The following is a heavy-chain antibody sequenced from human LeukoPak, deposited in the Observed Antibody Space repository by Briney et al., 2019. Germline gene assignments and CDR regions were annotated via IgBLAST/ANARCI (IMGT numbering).Heavy chain of an antibody. Sequence: PGGSLRLSCAASGFTFSGYAMSWVRQAPGKGLEWVSATSGSGGSTYYADSVKGRFTISRDNSKNTLYLQMNSLRAEDTAVYYCAKGVRVCSSTSCLPLKYYYYGMDVWGQGTTVTVSS. J-gene: IGHJ6*02. CDR2: TSGSGGST. CDR1: GFTFSGYA. D-gene: IGHD2-2*01. V-gene: IGHV3-23*01. CDR3: AKGVRVCSSTSCLPLKYYYYGMDV.